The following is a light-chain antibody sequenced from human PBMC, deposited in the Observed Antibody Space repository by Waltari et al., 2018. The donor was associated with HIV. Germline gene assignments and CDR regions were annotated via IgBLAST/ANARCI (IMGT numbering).Light chain of an antibody. CDR3: QSADNSGTYV. V-gene: IGLV3-25*03. J-gene: IGLJ1*01. CDR1: TLSNQY. Sequence: SYALTQPPSVSVSPGQTARITCSGDTLSNQYSYWYQQKSGQAPVLVIFRDIERPSGIPERFSGSRSGATVTLTISGVQAEDEADYYCQSADNSGTYVFATGTQVTVL. CDR2: RDI.